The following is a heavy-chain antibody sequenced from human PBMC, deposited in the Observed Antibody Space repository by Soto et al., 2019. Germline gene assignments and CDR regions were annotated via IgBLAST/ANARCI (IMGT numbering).Heavy chain of an antibody. CDR2: IIPILGIA. V-gene: IGHV1-69*02. J-gene: IGHJ6*02. Sequence: QVQLVQSGAEVKKPGSSVKVSCKASGGTFSSYTISWVRQAPGQGLEWMGRIIPILGIANYAQKFQGRVTITADKSTSTAYMELSSRRSEDTAVYYCARGMSTGHYYYYGMDVWGQGTTVTVSS. CDR1: GGTFSSYT. CDR3: ARGMSTGHYYYYGMDV.